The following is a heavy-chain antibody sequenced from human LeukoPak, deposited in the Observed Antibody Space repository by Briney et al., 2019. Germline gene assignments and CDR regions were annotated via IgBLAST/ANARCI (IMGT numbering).Heavy chain of an antibody. J-gene: IGHJ4*02. CDR2: INPRGGSA. CDR1: GYTFTSFY. CDR3: ARDYHGSGSLTTFDY. V-gene: IGHV1-46*01. D-gene: IGHD3-10*01. Sequence: ASVKVSCKASGYTFTSFYIHWVRQAPGQGLEWMGIINPRGGSANSAQKFQGRVTLTRDTSTSTVYMEVSSLRFQDTAVYYCARDYHGSGSLTTFDYWGQGTLVTVSS.